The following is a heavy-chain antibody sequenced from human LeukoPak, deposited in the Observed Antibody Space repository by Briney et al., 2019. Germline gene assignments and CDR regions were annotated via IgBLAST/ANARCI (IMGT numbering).Heavy chain of an antibody. J-gene: IGHJ4*02. D-gene: IGHD6-19*01. CDR2: IFYSGST. CDR3: ARGQLARYSSGWYYFDY. Sequence: SETLSLTCTVSGGSISTSNYYWGWIRQPPGKGLEWIGNIFYSGSTYHSPSLRSRVTISLDTSKNQFSLKLSSVTAADTAVYYCARGQLARYSSGWYYFDYWGQGTLVTVSS. V-gene: IGHV4-39*07. CDR1: GGSISTSNYY.